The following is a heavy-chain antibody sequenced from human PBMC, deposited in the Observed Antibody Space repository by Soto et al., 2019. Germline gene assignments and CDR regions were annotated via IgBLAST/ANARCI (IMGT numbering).Heavy chain of an antibody. CDR2: IYSSGRT. CDR1: GGSISSDDFY. Sequence: QVQLQESGPGLVKPSQTLSLTCTVSGGSISSDDFYWSWLGQPPGKGLEWIGYIYSSGRTSSTPSLKSRVTLSIDTSKNQFSLKLRFVSAADTAVYYCARDRSNSPDYFDYWGQGTLVTVSS. J-gene: IGHJ4*02. V-gene: IGHV4-30-4*01. D-gene: IGHD6-6*01. CDR3: ARDRSNSPDYFDY.